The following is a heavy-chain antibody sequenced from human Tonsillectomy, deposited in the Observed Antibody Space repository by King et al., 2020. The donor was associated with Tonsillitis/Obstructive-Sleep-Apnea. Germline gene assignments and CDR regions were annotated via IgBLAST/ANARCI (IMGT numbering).Heavy chain of an antibody. J-gene: IGHJ4*02. V-gene: IGHV1-69*01. CDR3: ATPSGYIYGLFDY. CDR1: GNTVNSHA. D-gene: IGHD5-18*01. CDR2: FIPMYGTA. Sequence: VQLVESGAEVKKPGSSVRVSCKASGNTVNSHAFSWVRQDPGHGLEWMGGFIPMYGTANYAQKFQGRVTITADESTGTAYMDLLSLRSDDTAVYYCATPSGYIYGLFDYWGQGTLITVSS.